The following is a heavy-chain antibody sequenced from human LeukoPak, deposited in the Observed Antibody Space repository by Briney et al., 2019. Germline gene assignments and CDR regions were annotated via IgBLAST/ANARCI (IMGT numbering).Heavy chain of an antibody. CDR1: GGSISSHY. CDR2: IYYSGST. Sequence: SETLSLTCTVSGGSISSHYWSWIRQPPGKGLEWIGYIYYSGSTNYNPSLKSRVTISVDTSKNQFSLKLSSVTAADTAVYYCAGGRTYYYGSGSYRTYYFDYWGQGTLVTVSS. D-gene: IGHD3-10*01. V-gene: IGHV4-59*11. CDR3: AGGRTYYYGSGSYRTYYFDY. J-gene: IGHJ4*02.